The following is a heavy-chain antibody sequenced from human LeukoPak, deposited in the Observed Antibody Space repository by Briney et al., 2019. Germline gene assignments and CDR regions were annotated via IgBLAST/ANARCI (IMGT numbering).Heavy chain of an antibody. V-gene: IGHV3-48*03. J-gene: IGHJ4*02. Sequence: PGGSLRLSCAASGFTFSSYEMNWVRQAPGKGVEWISYISNSGTIIYYADSVKGRFTISRDNAKNSLYLQMNSLRAEDTAVYYCARGFDTGLREGYWGQGTLVTVSS. CDR1: GFTFSSYE. D-gene: IGHD5-18*01. CDR3: ARGFDTGLREGY. CDR2: ISNSGTII.